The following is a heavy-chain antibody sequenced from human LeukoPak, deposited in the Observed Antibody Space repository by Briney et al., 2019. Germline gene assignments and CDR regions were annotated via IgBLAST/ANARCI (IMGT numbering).Heavy chain of an antibody. CDR3: ASLLREMATIIDA. V-gene: IGHV1-2*02. CDR2: INPNSGGT. Sequence: ASVKVSCKASGYTFTGYYMHWVRQAPGQGREWMGWINPNSGGTNYAQTFQGRVTMTRDTSISTAYMELSRLRSDDTAVYYCASLLREMATIIDAWGQGTLVTVSS. CDR1: GYTFTGYY. J-gene: IGHJ5*02. D-gene: IGHD5-24*01.